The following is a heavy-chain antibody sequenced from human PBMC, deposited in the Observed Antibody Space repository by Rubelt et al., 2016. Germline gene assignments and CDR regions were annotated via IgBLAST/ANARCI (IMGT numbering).Heavy chain of an antibody. CDR3: ARAGTTVAHPGY. J-gene: IGHJ4*02. V-gene: IGHV3-74*01. CDR2: IKGDGSWT. Sequence: GKGLVWVSRIKGDGSWTSYADSVKGRFTISRDNAKNTLYLQMNSLRVEDTAVYYCARAGTTVAHPGYWGQGTLVTVSS. D-gene: IGHD4-23*01.